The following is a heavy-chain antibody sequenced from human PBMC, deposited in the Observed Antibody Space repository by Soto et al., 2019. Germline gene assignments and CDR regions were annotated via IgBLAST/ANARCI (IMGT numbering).Heavy chain of an antibody. CDR2: ISGTGVSI. V-gene: IGHV3-23*01. J-gene: IGHJ6*02. Sequence: PGGSLRLSCAASGFTFSGFTFSSYAMTWVRQAPGKGLEWVSTISGTGVSIYYADSVKGRFTISRDNSRDTLYLRMNSLRAEDTAVYYCAKGGRPPREPFMDVWGQGTTVTVSS. CDR3: AKGGRPPREPFMDV. D-gene: IGHD1-1*01. CDR1: GFTFSGFTFSSYA.